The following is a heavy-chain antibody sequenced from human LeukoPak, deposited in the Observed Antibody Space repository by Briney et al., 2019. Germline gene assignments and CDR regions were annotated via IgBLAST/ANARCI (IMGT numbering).Heavy chain of an antibody. J-gene: IGHJ4*02. CDR3: ARAEWLVYYFDY. D-gene: IGHD6-19*01. CDR1: GFTFSSYA. Sequence: QAGGSVRLSCAASGFTFSSYAMSWVRQTPGKGLEWVSTISGSGGNTYYSDSVQGRFTISRDDSKNTLYLQMNSLRAEDTAVYYCARAEWLVYYFDYWGQGTLVTVSS. V-gene: IGHV3-23*01. CDR2: ISGSGGNT.